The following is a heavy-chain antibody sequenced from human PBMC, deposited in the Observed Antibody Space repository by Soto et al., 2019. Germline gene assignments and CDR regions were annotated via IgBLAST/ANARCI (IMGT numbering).Heavy chain of an antibody. V-gene: IGHV3-15*01. CDR1: GFTFSNAW. CDR3: TTSGYAEVYYYYYYGMDV. D-gene: IGHD5-12*01. Sequence: SLRLSCAASGFTFSNAWMSWVRQAPGKGLEWVGRIKSKTDGGTTDYAAPVKGRFTISRDDSKNTLYLQMNSLKTEDTAVYYCTTSGYAEVYYYYYYGMDVWGQGTTVTVSS. CDR2: IKSKTDGGTT. J-gene: IGHJ6*02.